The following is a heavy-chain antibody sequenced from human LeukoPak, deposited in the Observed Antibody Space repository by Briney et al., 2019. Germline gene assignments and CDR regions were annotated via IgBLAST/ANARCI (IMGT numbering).Heavy chain of an antibody. D-gene: IGHD3-10*01. Sequence: SETLSVTCTVSGGSISGSSYYWGWIRQPAGKGLEWIGSIYYSASTYYNPSLNSRVTISVGPSKNQFSLKLNSVTATDTAVYYCAKHYGPWGQGTLVTVSS. CDR3: AKHYGP. CDR1: GGSISGSSYY. J-gene: IGHJ5*02. CDR2: IYYSAST. V-gene: IGHV4-39*01.